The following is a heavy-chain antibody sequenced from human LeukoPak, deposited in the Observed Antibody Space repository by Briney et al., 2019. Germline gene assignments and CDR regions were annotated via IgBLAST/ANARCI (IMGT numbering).Heavy chain of an antibody. Sequence: GGSLRLSCAASGFTFSSYAMSWVRQAPGKGPEWVSVISGSGGSTYYADSVKGRFTISRDNSKNTLYLQMNSLRAEDTAVYYCARDLEMATYWGQGTLVTVSS. CDR2: ISGSGGST. CDR1: GFTFSSYA. V-gene: IGHV3-23*01. J-gene: IGHJ4*02. CDR3: ARDLEMATY. D-gene: IGHD5-24*01.